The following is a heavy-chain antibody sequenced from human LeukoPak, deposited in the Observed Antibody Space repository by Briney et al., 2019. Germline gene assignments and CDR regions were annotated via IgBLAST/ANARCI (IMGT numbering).Heavy chain of an antibody. CDR3: ARAEAGQLVTWFDP. D-gene: IGHD6-6*01. J-gene: IGHJ5*02. CDR2: INHSGST. CDR1: GGSFSGYH. V-gene: IGHV4-34*01. Sequence: SDTLSLTCAVYGGSFSGYHWSWIRQPPGKGLEWIGEINHSGSTNYNPSLKSRVTISVDTSKNQFSLKRSSVAAADTAVYYCARAEAGQLVTWFDPWGQGTLVTVSS.